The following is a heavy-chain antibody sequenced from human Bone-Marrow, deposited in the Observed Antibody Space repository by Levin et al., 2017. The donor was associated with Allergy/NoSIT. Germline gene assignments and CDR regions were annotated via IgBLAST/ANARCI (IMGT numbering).Heavy chain of an antibody. Sequence: AGGSLRLSCAVSGYSITSDYSWGWIRQSPGKGLEWIGSMYHSGSTYYNPSLKSRVTKSRDTSKNQFSLNLSSVTAADTAVYYCAREKVGSFDIWGQGIMVTVST. CDR1: GYSITSDYS. J-gene: IGHJ3*02. CDR3: AREKVGSFDI. D-gene: IGHD2-15*01. V-gene: IGHV4-38-2*02. CDR2: MYHSGST.